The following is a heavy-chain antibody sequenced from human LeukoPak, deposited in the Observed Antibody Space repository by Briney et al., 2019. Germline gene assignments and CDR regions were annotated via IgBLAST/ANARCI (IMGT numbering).Heavy chain of an antibody. CDR3: ARKGQSVAGTLTFDY. D-gene: IGHD6-19*01. CDR2: IYSGGST. V-gene: IGHV3-53*01. CDR1: GFTVSSNY. J-gene: IGHJ4*02. Sequence: PGGSLTLSCAASGFTVSSNYMSWVRQAPGKGLEWVAVIYSGGSTYYADSVKGRFTISRDNSKNTLYLQMNSLRAEDTAVYYCARKGQSVAGTLTFDYWGQGTLVTVSS.